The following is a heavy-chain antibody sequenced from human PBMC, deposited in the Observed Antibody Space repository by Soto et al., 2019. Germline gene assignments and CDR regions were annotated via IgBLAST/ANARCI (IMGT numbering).Heavy chain of an antibody. CDR1: GFTFSDYY. CDR2: ISSSISYT. Sequence: QVQLVESGGGLVKPGGSLRLSSAASGFTFSDYYMSWIRQAPGKGLEWVSYISSSISYTEYADSVKGRFTISRDNAKNSLYLQMNSLRAEDTVVYYCARTGTRDYGFIIYWGQGTLVTVSS. J-gene: IGHJ4*02. V-gene: IGHV3-11*05. CDR3: ARTGTRDYGFIIY. D-gene: IGHD4-17*01.